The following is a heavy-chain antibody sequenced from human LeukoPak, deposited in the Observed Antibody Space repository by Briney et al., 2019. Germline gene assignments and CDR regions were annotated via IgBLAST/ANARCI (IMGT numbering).Heavy chain of an antibody. CDR1: GFIFSSSW. CDR3: VRVGWLEGLTNWFDP. V-gene: IGHV3-7*01. Sequence: GGSLRLSRGASGFIFSSSWMSWVRQAPGKGLEWVAKIKEDGSEKSYVDSVKGRFTISRDNAKNSLYLQMDSLRAEDTAVYYCVRVGWLEGLTNWFDPWGQGTLVTVSS. CDR2: IKEDGSEK. J-gene: IGHJ5*02. D-gene: IGHD1-1*01.